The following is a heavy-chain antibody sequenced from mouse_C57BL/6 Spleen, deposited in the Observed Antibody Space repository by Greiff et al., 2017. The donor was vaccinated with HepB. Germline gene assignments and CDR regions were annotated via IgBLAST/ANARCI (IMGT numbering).Heavy chain of an antibody. J-gene: IGHJ2*01. Sequence: VQLQQSGAELVRPGASVKLSCKASGYTFTDYYINWVKQRPGQGLEWIARIYPGSGNTYYNEKFKGKATLTAEKSSSTAYMQLSSLTSEDSAVYFCARDYGSLYWGQGTTLTVSS. CDR3: ARDYGSLY. CDR1: GYTFTDYY. D-gene: IGHD1-1*01. V-gene: IGHV1-76*01. CDR2: IYPGSGNT.